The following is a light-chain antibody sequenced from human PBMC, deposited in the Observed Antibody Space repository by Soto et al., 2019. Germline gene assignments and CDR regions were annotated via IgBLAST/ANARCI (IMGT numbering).Light chain of an antibody. J-gene: IGKJ4*01. CDR2: WAF. CDR3: QQYYSTPLT. V-gene: IGKV4-1*01. CDR1: QSVLYSSNNKNY. Sequence: DIVMTQSPDSLAVSLGERAAINCKSSQSVLYSSNNKNYLAWYQQKPGQPPRLLIYWAFTRESGVPDRFSGSGSGTDFTLTISSLQAEDVAVYYCQQYYSTPLTFGGGTKVESK.